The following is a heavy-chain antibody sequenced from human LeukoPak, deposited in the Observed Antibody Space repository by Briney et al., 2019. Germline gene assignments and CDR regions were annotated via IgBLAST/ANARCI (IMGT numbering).Heavy chain of an antibody. CDR2: ISYDGSNK. CDR1: GFTFSSYA. J-gene: IGHJ5*02. V-gene: IGHV3-30*04. CDR3: ARDTYGVDP. D-gene: IGHD3-10*01. Sequence: GGSLRLSCAASGFTFSSYAMHWVRQAPGKGLEWVAVISYDGSNKYYADSVKGRFTISRDNSKNTLYLQMNSLRAEDTAVFYCARDTYGVDPWGQGTLVTVSS.